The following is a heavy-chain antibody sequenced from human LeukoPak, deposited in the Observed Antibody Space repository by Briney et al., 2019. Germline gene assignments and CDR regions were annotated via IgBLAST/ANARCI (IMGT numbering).Heavy chain of an antibody. V-gene: IGHV4-30-2*01. CDR1: GDSLSSGSYY. CDR3: ARRSETPNRLDP. J-gene: IGHJ5*02. CDR2: VYHNGNT. Sequence: SETLSLTCTVSGDSLSSGSYYWTWMRQPPGKDLEWIGYVYHNGNTNYNPSLKRRVTMSVDRSKNQFSLQLSFVTAADTAVYYCARRSETPNRLDPWGQGTLVTVSS. D-gene: IGHD3-10*01.